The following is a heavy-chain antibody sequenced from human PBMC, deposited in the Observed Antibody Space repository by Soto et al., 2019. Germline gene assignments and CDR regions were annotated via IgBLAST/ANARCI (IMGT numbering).Heavy chain of an antibody. CDR2: IYYSGST. V-gene: IGHV4-59*01. J-gene: IGHJ4*02. Sequence: QVQLQESGPGLVKPSETLSLTCTVSGGSISSYYWSWIQQPPGKGLVWIRYIYYSGSTNYNPSLKSRDTISVDTSKNQFSLKLSSVTAADTAVYYCARGIVGPPDDYWGQGTLVTVSS. CDR3: ARGIVGPPDDY. CDR1: GGSISSYY. D-gene: IGHD1-26*01.